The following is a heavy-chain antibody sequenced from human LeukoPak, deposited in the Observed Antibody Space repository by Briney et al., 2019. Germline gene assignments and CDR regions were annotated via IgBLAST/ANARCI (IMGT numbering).Heavy chain of an antibody. J-gene: IGHJ4*02. CDR3: ARANNSSWHN. D-gene: IGHD6-13*01. Sequence: GGSLRLSWATSASTSSSNWTSWARHAPGRGMEWVANIKPEGSAEYYAASVKGRFTLSRDNAKNSLYLQMNSLRVEDTAVYYCARANNSSWHNWGQGTLVTVSS. CDR2: IKPEGSAE. V-gene: IGHV3-7*01. CDR1: ASTSSSNW.